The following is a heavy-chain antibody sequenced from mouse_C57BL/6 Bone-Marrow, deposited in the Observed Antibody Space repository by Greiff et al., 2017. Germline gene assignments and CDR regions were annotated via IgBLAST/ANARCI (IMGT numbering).Heavy chain of an antibody. D-gene: IGHD2-5*01. CDR2: IYPGSGST. J-gene: IGHJ4*01. Sequence: QVQLQQPGAELVKPGASVKMSCKASGYTFTSYWITWVKQRPGHGLEWIGDIYPGSGSTNYNEKFKSKATLTVDTSSSTAYMQLSSLTSEDSAVYYCASCSNFRDYYAMDYWGQGTSVTVSS. V-gene: IGHV1-55*01. CDR3: ASCSNFRDYYAMDY. CDR1: GYTFTSYW.